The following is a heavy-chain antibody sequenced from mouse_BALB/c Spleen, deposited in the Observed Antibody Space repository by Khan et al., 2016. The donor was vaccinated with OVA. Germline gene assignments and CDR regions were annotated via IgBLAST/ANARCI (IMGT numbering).Heavy chain of an antibody. V-gene: IGHV9-1*02. D-gene: IGHD1-1*01. Sequence: QIQLVQSGPELKKPGETVKISCKASGYTFTNYGMNWVKQAPGKALKWMGWINTYNGEPTYADDFKGRFAFSLETSASTAYLQLNNLKNEDMATYFCARGLNYYGSWFAYWGQGTLVTVSA. CDR1: GYTFTNYG. J-gene: IGHJ3*01. CDR3: ARGLNYYGSWFAY. CDR2: INTYNGEP.